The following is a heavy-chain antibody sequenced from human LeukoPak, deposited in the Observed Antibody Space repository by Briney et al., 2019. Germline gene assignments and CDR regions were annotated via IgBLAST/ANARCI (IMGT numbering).Heavy chain of an antibody. D-gene: IGHD6-13*01. CDR2: IKQDGSEK. V-gene: IGHV3-7*03. J-gene: IGHJ4*02. CDR3: ARAHGIAAAGRPFYYY. CDR1: GFTFSSYW. Sequence: GSLRLSCAASGFTFSSYWMSWVRQAPGKGLEWVANIKQDGSEKYYVDSVKGRFTISRDNAKNSLYLQMNSLRAEDTAVYYCARAHGIAAAGRPFYYYWGQGTLVTVSS.